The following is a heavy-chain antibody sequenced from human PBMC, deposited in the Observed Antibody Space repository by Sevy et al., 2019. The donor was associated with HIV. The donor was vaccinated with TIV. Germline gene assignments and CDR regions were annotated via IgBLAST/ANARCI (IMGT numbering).Heavy chain of an antibody. J-gene: IGHJ4*02. CDR1: GFTFSTYG. Sequence: GGSLRLSCAASGFTFSTYGMHWVRQAPGKGLEWVAVIWFDGSNTYYAASVKGRFTIYRDIAKNTLHLQMNSLRAEDTAVYYCARDMEFYDYGDYGPAFMPDYWGQGTLVTVSS. V-gene: IGHV3-33*01. D-gene: IGHD4-17*01. CDR2: IWFDGSNT. CDR3: ARDMEFYDYGDYGPAFMPDY.